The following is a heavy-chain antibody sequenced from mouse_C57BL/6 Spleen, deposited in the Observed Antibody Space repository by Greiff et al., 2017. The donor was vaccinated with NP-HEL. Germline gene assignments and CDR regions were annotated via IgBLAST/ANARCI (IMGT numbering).Heavy chain of an antibody. V-gene: IGHV2-2*01. CDR2: IWSGGSP. CDR3: ARKGDYGSSYYYAMDY. D-gene: IGHD1-1*01. J-gene: IGHJ4*01. Sequence: QVQLKESGPGLVQPSQSLSITCTVSGFSLTSYGVHWVRQSPGKGLEWLGVIWSGGSPDYNAAFISRLSISKDNSKSQVFFKMNSLQADDTAIYYCARKGDYGSSYYYAMDYWGQGTSVTVSS. CDR1: GFSLTSYG.